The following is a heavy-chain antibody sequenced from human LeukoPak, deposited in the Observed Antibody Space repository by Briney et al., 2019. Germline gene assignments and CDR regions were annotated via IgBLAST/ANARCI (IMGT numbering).Heavy chain of an antibody. V-gene: IGHV4-61*01. J-gene: IGHJ4*02. Sequence: PSETLSLTCSVSGGPVSSGNSYWSWIRQPPGEGLEMIAHISDSGGSDYNTSLRGRVTISLDPSKNQFSLRLTSVTAAGTAVYYCARVAAAGTGPDYWGQGTLVTVSS. D-gene: IGHD6-13*01. CDR1: GGPVSSGNSY. CDR3: ARVAAAGTGPDY. CDR2: ISDSGGS.